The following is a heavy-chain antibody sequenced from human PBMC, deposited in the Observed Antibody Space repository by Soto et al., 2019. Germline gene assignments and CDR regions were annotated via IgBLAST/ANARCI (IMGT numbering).Heavy chain of an antibody. V-gene: IGHV4-31*03. CDR1: GGSISSGGYY. CDR3: ARFPPPRIWFGD. Sequence: QVQLQESGPGLVKPSQTLSLTCTVSGGSISSGGYYWSWIRQHPGKGLEWIGYIYYSGSTYYNPSLKRRXXIXVXXSKNQFSLTLSSVTAADTAVYYCARFPPPRIWFGDWGQGTLVTVSS. D-gene: IGHD3-10*01. J-gene: IGHJ4*02. CDR2: IYYSGST.